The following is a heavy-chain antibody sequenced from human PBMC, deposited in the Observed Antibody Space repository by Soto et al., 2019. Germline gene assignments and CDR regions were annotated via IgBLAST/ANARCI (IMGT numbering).Heavy chain of an antibody. V-gene: IGHV4-59*01. CDR1: GGSISSYY. D-gene: IGHD5-18*01. CDR3: ARGRIQLWYPFDY. Sequence: SSEPLSLTCTVSGGSISSYYRSWIRQPPGKGLEWIGCIYYSGSTNYNPSLKSRVTISVDTSKNQFSLKLSSVTAADTAVYYCARGRIQLWYPFDYWGQGTLVTVSS. CDR2: IYYSGST. J-gene: IGHJ4*02.